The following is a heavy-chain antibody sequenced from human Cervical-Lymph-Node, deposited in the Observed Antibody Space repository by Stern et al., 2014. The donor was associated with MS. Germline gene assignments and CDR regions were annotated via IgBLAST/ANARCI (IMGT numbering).Heavy chain of an antibody. V-gene: IGHV2-5*02. D-gene: IGHD6-13*01. CDR3: AHSDYIAPSGTSNLWLDS. Sequence: QIPLKESGPTLVKPTQTLTLTCNFSGFSLSTIGVGVAWIRQPPGKALEWLAIIYWDGDKRYSPSLNNRLTVAKDTSNNQVVLTMTNMDPVDTATYYCAHSDYIAPSGTSNLWLDSWGQGTLVTVSS. CDR2: IYWDGDK. J-gene: IGHJ5*01. CDR1: GFSLSTIGVG.